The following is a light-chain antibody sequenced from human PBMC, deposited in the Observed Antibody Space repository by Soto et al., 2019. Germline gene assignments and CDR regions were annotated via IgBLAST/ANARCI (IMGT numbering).Light chain of an antibody. V-gene: IGKV3-15*01. J-gene: IGKJ1*01. CDR3: QQYNNLPPAT. Sequence: IVMSMTLATVTVSHGERATLSCRASQSVSIDLAWYQQTPGQAPRLLIYGASTRATGIPVRFSGSASGTEFTLTISILQSEDFAVYYCQQYNNLPPATFGQGTKVDIK. CDR1: QSVSID. CDR2: GAS.